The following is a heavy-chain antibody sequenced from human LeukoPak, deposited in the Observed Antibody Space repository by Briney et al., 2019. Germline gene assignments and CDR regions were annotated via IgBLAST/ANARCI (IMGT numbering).Heavy chain of an antibody. Sequence: ASVKVSRKTSGYTFARYPIHWVRQAPGRGLEWMGWINTNTGSPTYAQAFAGRFVFSLDTSVTTAYLQISSLRSADTAVYYCARVGRLDYGDYLAHWGPGNRITVSS. J-gene: IGHJ4*02. CDR3: ARVGRLDYGDYLAH. V-gene: IGHV7-4-1*02. CDR1: GYTFARYP. CDR2: INTNTGSP. D-gene: IGHD4-17*01.